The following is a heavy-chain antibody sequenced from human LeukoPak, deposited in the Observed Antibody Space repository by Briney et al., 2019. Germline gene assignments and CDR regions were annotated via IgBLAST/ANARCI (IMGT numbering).Heavy chain of an antibody. CDR3: ARGVDYYFWSGTLFDP. CDR1: GGSISSYY. D-gene: IGHD3/OR15-3a*01. V-gene: IGHV4-59*01. J-gene: IGHJ5*02. CDR2: IYYSGST. Sequence: SGTLSLTCTVSGGSISSYYWSWIRQPPGKGLEWIGYIYYSGSTNYNPSLKSRVTISVDTSKNQFSLNLNSVTAADTAVYYCARGVDYYFWSGTLFDPWGQGTLVSVSS.